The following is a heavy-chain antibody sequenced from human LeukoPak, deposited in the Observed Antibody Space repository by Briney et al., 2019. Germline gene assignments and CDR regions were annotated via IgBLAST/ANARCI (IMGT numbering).Heavy chain of an antibody. Sequence: GGSLRLSCAASGFTFSTYWMHWVRHAPGKGLVWVSRINSDGSSTSYADSVKGRFTISRDNAKNTLYLQMNSLRAEDTAVYYCARSVTGAAAGTIDYWGQGTLVTVSS. V-gene: IGHV3-74*01. CDR1: GFTFSTYW. CDR3: ARSVTGAAAGTIDY. CDR2: INSDGSST. D-gene: IGHD6-13*01. J-gene: IGHJ4*02.